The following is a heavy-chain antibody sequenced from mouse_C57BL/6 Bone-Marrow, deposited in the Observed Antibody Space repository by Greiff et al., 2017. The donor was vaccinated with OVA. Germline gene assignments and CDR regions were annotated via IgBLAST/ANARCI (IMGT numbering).Heavy chain of an antibody. CDR2: ISNGGGST. J-gene: IGHJ4*01. D-gene: IGHD1-1*01. CDR3: ARPYPGRDYGSSYEYYYAMDY. V-gene: IGHV5-12*01. CDR1: GFTFSDYY. Sequence: EVQLVESGGGLVQPGGSLKLSCAASGFTFSDYYMYWVRQTPEKRLEWVAYISNGGGSTYYPDTVKGRFTISRDNAKNTLYLQMSRLKSEETAMYYCARPYPGRDYGSSYEYYYAMDYWGQGTSATVPS.